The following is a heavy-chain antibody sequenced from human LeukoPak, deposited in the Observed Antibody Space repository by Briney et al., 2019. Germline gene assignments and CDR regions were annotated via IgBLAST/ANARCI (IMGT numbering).Heavy chain of an antibody. CDR3: ARVYLSVTGHFDY. CDR2: INPNSGGT. J-gene: IGHJ4*02. Sequence: ASVTVSCKASGYTFTGYYMHWVRQAPGQGLEWMGWINPNSGGTNYAQKFQGRVTITRDTSISTAYMELSRLRSDDTAVYYCARVYLSVTGHFDYWGQGTLVTVSS. V-gene: IGHV1-2*02. D-gene: IGHD2-21*02. CDR1: GYTFTGYY.